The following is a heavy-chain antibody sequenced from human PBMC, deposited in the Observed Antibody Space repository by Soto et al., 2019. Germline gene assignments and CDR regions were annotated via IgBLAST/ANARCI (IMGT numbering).Heavy chain of an antibody. D-gene: IGHD6-19*01. V-gene: IGHV3-66*04. CDR3: ARHVSGIAVAGFLLYYYGMDV. Sequence: GSLRLSCAASGFTVSSNYMSWVRQAPGKGLECFSVIYSGGSTYYADSLKGRFTISRDNSKNTLYLQMNSLRAEDTAVYYCARHVSGIAVAGFLLYYYGMDVWGQGTTVTVSS. CDR2: IYSGGST. CDR1: GFTVSSNY. J-gene: IGHJ6*02.